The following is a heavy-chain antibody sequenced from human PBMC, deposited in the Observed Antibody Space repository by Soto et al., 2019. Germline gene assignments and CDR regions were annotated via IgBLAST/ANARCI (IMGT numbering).Heavy chain of an antibody. J-gene: IGHJ5*02. CDR2: ITGSGAGS. D-gene: IGHD6-13*01. V-gene: IGHV3-23*01. Sequence: EVQLLESGGGWLQPGGSLRLSCAASGFTFSSYAMNWVRQAPGKGLEWVSGITGSGAGSYYSDSVKGLFTISRDNSKNTLYLQMNSLRAEDTAVYYCAKAYSNSWPNDWFDPWGQGTLVTVSS. CDR3: AKAYSNSWPNDWFDP. CDR1: GFTFSSYA.